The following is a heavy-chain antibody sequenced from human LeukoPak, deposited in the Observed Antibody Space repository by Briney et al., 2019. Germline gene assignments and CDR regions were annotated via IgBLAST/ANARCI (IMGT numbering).Heavy chain of an antibody. CDR1: GYSITSGYY. CDR2: IYHSGST. Sequence: SETLSLTCTVSGYSITSGYYWGWIRQPPGKGLEWIGSIYHSGSTYYNPSLKSRVTMSVDTSKNQVSLKLSSVTAADTAVYYCASLLTYGSGSYMGATFDYWGQGTLVTVSS. V-gene: IGHV4-38-2*02. CDR3: ASLLTYGSGSYMGATFDY. D-gene: IGHD3-10*01. J-gene: IGHJ4*02.